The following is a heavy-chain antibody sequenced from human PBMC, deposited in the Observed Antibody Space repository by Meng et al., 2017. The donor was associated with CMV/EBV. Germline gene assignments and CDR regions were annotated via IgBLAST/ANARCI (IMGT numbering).Heavy chain of an antibody. V-gene: IGHV3-30*09. CDR1: GFTFSGYA. J-gene: IGHJ4*02. CDR3: ARDDPIDS. Sequence: GESLKISCAASGFTFSGYAMHWVRRAPGKGLEWVAFIAFDGSNKYYADSVKGRFAVSRDNPKNTLYLQLNSLRREDTAMYYCARDDPIDSWGQGTLVTVLS. CDR2: IAFDGSNK.